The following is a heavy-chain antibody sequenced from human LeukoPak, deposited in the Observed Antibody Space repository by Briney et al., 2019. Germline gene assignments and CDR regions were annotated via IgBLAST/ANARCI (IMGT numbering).Heavy chain of an antibody. D-gene: IGHD2-15*01. J-gene: IGHJ4*02. CDR3: ARLGYCSGGSCWSGFFDY. CDR1: GGSINSGSYC. Sequence: LETLSLTCTVSGGSINSGSYCWGWIRQPPGKGLEWIGSICYSGNTYYNPSLKSRVTISVDTSKNQFSLKLSSVTAADTTVYYCARLGYCSGGSCWSGFFDYWGQGTLVTVSS. CDR2: ICYSGNT. V-gene: IGHV4-39*01.